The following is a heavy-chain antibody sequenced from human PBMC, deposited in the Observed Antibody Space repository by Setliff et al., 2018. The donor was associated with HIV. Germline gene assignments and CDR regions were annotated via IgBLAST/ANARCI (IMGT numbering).Heavy chain of an antibody. J-gene: IGHJ6*02. Sequence: GGSLRLSCAVTGFSFSNYWMSWVRQAPGKGLEWVANINQDGSEKNYVDSVTGRFTISRDSSKNSLHLQMNNLGAEDTAVYFCAREGRITSFGVIIPGSNALDVWGQGTTVTVSS. V-gene: IGHV3-7*01. D-gene: IGHD3-3*01. CDR1: GFSFSNYW. CDR2: INQDGSEK. CDR3: AREGRITSFGVIIPGSNALDV.